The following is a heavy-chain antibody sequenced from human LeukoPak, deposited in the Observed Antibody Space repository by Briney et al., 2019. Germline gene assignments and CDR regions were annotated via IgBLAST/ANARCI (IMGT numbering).Heavy chain of an antibody. Sequence: PGGSLRLSCAASGFAFSDYYMSWMRQAPGKGLEWGSYISSAGGTIYYADSVKGRFTISRDNTKNSLYLQMNSLRAEDTAVYYCARSRDTTGLRPLDYWGQGTLVTVSS. J-gene: IGHJ4*02. CDR1: GFAFSDYY. CDR3: ARSRDTTGLRPLDY. V-gene: IGHV3-11*01. CDR2: ISSAGGTI. D-gene: IGHD1-1*01.